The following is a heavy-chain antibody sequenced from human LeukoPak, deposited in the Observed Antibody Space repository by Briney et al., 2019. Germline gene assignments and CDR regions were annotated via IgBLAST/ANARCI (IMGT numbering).Heavy chain of an antibody. Sequence: SETLSLTCTVSGGSISSYYWSWIQQPAGKGLEWIGRIYTSGSTNYNPSLKSRATMSVDTSKNQFSLKLSSVTAADTAVYYCARDCWRYCSSTNWFDPWGQGTLVTVSS. CDR2: IYTSGST. CDR3: ARDCWRYCSSTNWFDP. V-gene: IGHV4-4*07. J-gene: IGHJ5*02. D-gene: IGHD2-2*01. CDR1: GGSISSYY.